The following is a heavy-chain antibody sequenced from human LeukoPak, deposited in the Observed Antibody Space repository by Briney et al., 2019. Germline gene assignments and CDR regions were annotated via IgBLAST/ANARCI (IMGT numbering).Heavy chain of an antibody. J-gene: IGHJ4*02. V-gene: IGHV3-30*18. CDR3: AKDRAPVTTTIDY. Sequence: GGSLRLSCAASGFTFSNAWMNWVRQTPGKGLEWVAVISYDGSNKYYADSVKGRFTISRDNSKNTLYLQMNSLRAEDTAVYYCAKDRAPVTTTIDYWGQGTLVTVSS. CDR1: GFTFSNAW. D-gene: IGHD4-17*01. CDR2: ISYDGSNK.